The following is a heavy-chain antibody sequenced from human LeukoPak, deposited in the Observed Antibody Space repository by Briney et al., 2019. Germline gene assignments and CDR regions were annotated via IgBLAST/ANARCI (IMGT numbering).Heavy chain of an antibody. CDR1: GGTFSSYA. CDR2: IIPIFGTA. Sequence: PKASVKVSCKASGGTFSSYAISWVRQAPGQGLEWMGGIIPIFGTANYAQKFQGRVTITADESTSTAYMELSSLRSEDTAVYYCARDAYNYMDVWGKGTTVTVSS. V-gene: IGHV1-69*13. D-gene: IGHD2-21*01. CDR3: ARDAYNYMDV. J-gene: IGHJ6*03.